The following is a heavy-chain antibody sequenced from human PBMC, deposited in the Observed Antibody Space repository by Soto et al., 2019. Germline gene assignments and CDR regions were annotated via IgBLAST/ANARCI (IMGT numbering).Heavy chain of an antibody. D-gene: IGHD3-10*01. CDR2: IYYSGRT. CDR1: GESISSSSYY. J-gene: IGHJ4*02. CDR3: ARHRTSVVSQDYFAH. Sequence: SETLSLTCIVSGESISSSSYYWGWIRQPPGKGLEWIGSIYYSGRTYYNPSFKSRVTISIDTSKNQFSLKLSSVTATDTAVYYCARHRTSVVSQDYFAHSGQGALVP. V-gene: IGHV4-39*01.